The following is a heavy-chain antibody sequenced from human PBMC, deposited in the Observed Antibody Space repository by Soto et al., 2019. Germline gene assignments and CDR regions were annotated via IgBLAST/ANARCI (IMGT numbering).Heavy chain of an antibody. D-gene: IGHD6-13*01. CDR2: INSDGSST. Sequence: PGGSLRLSCAASGFTFSSYWMHWVRQAPGKGLVWVSRINSDGSSTSYADSVKGRFTISRDNAKNTLYLQMNSLRAEDTAVYYCARDESSSSWYPDYYYYYGMDVWGQGTTVTVSS. CDR3: ARDESSSSWYPDYYYYYGMDV. V-gene: IGHV3-74*01. CDR1: GFTFSSYW. J-gene: IGHJ6*02.